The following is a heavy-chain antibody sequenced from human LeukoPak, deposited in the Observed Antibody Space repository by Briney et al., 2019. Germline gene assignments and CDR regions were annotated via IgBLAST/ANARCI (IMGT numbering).Heavy chain of an antibody. CDR2: LRGDGET. Sequence: GGSLRLSCAASGFTFSSYAMSWVRQAPARGLEWVSSLRGDGETFYADSVKGRFTISRDNSKNTLYLQMNSLRAEDTAVYYCARGREGYKAPLGYWGQGTLVTVSS. V-gene: IGHV3-23*01. J-gene: IGHJ4*02. CDR1: GFTFSSYA. CDR3: ARGREGYKAPLGY. D-gene: IGHD5-24*01.